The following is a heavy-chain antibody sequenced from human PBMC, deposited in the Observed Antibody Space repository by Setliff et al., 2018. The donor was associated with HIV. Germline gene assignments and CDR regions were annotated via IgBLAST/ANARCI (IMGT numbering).Heavy chain of an antibody. CDR1: GVSTSSSNYY. V-gene: IGHV4-39*01. CDR3: ARPSFGIGGGANFDS. Sequence: PSETLSLTCTVSGVSTSSSNYYWGWIRQPPGKGLDWIGYISYTGTVYYNPSLRSRVTISVDTSQSRFSLELTSVTAADPAVYYCARPSFGIGGGANFDSWGQGTLVTVSS. CDR2: ISYTGTV. D-gene: IGHD3-3*01. J-gene: IGHJ4*02.